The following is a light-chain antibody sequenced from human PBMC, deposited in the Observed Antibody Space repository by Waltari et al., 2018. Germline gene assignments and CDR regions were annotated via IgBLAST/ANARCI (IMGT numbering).Light chain of an antibody. CDR3: QQSYSTPRT. CDR1: QFISTY. V-gene: IGKV1-39*01. Sequence: DIQMTQSPSSLSASVGDRVTITCRASQFISTYLNWYQQKPGKAPKLLIYAASSLQSGVPSRFSGSGSGTYFTLTISGLQPEDLATYYCQQSYSTPRTFGQGTKVEIK. J-gene: IGKJ1*01. CDR2: AAS.